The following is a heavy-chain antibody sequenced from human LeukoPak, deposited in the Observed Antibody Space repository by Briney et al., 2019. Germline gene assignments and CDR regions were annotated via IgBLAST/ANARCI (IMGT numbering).Heavy chain of an antibody. D-gene: IGHD3-10*01. CDR1: GGSFSGYY. CDR3: ARVLADSGSYSFDY. Sequence: KSSETLSLTCAVYGGSFSGYYWSWIRQPPGKGLEWIGEINHSRSTNYNPSLKSRVTISVDTSKNQFSLKLSSVTAADTAVYYCARVLADSGSYSFDYWGQGTLVTVSS. V-gene: IGHV4-34*01. J-gene: IGHJ4*02. CDR2: INHSRST.